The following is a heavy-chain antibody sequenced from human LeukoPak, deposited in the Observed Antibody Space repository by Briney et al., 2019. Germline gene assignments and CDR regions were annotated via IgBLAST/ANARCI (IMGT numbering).Heavy chain of an antibody. V-gene: IGHV3-30-3*01. CDR3: ARGLEWLLPDQYYFDY. CDR2: SYDGSNK. D-gene: IGHD3-3*01. Sequence: SYDGSNKYYADSVKGRFTISRDNSKNTLYLQMNSLRAEDTAVYYCARGLEWLLPDQYYFDYWGQGTLVTVSS. J-gene: IGHJ4*02.